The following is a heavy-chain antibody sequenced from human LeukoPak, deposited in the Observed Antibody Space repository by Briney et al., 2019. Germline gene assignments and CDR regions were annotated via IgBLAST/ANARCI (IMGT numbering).Heavy chain of an antibody. V-gene: IGHV4-34*01. Sequence: NASETLSLTCAVYGGSFSGYYWSWIRQPPGKGLEWMGEINHSGNTNYNPSLKSRVTISVDTSKNQFSLKLSSVTAADTAVYYCARGRGVVGATKEFDYWGQGTLVTVSS. D-gene: IGHD1-26*01. CDR3: ARGRGVVGATKEFDY. CDR2: INHSGNT. J-gene: IGHJ4*02. CDR1: GGSFSGYY.